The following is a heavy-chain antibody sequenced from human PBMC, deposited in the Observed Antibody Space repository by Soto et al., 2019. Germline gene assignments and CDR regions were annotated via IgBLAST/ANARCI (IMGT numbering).Heavy chain of an antibody. Sequence: SETLSLTCTVSGGSISSGDYYWSWIRQPPGKGMEWIGYIYYSGSTYYNPSLKSRVTISVDTSKNQFSLKLSSVTAADTAVYYCARGVSYYYGSGSYYRNYYYYYGMDVWGQGTTVTVSS. CDR1: GGSISSGDYY. V-gene: IGHV4-30-4*01. D-gene: IGHD3-10*01. J-gene: IGHJ6*02. CDR3: ARGVSYYYGSGSYYRNYYYYYGMDV. CDR2: IYYSGST.